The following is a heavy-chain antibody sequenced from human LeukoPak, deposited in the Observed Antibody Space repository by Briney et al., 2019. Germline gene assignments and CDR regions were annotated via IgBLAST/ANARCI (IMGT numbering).Heavy chain of an antibody. CDR2: IYYSGST. Sequence: PSQTLSLTCAVPGGSISSGGYSWSWIRQPPGKGLEWIGNIYYSGSTYYNPSLKSRVTISVDTSKNQFSLKLSSVTAADTAVYHCARRPMVRGDPFDYWGQGTLVTVSS. CDR1: GGSISSGGYS. D-gene: IGHD3-10*01. V-gene: IGHV4-30-2*03. CDR3: ARRPMVRGDPFDY. J-gene: IGHJ4*02.